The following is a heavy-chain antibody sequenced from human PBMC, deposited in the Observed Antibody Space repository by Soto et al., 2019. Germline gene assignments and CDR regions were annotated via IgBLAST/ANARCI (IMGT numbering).Heavy chain of an antibody. CDR1: GYTFSNYD. Sequence: HVQLVQSGAELKKPGASVKVSCKASGYTFSNYDMNWVRQATGQGPEWLGWVNPNNGDTGYAQKFQGRVTLTTDISTTTAYMELTSLRSEDTAIYYCAKVSRKGSAIDFDYWGQGTLITVSS. CDR2: VNPNNGDT. J-gene: IGHJ4*02. CDR3: AKVSRKGSAIDFDY. D-gene: IGHD3-10*01. V-gene: IGHV1-8*01.